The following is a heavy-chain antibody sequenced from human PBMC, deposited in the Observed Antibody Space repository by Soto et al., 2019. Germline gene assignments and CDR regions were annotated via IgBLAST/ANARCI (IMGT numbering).Heavy chain of an antibody. Sequence: QVQLQESGPGLVKPSETLSLTCTVSGGSISSYYWSWIRQPPGKGLEWIGYIYYSGSTNYNPSLKRRVTIPVDTSKSQFSLKLSSVTAAHTAVYYCARSYYDILTGNNWFDPWRQGTLVTVSS. J-gene: IGHJ5*02. CDR2: IYYSGST. V-gene: IGHV4-59*08. CDR1: GGSISSYY. D-gene: IGHD3-9*01. CDR3: ARSYYDILTGNNWFDP.